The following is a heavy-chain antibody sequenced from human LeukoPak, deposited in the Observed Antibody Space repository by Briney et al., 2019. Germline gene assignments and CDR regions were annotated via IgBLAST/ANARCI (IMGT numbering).Heavy chain of an antibody. J-gene: IGHJ6*03. Sequence: GGSLRLSCVASGFTFSSHGMNWVRQAPGKGLEWVSGIIPSGHTTYYEDSVRGRFTISRDNSRNTVYLQMNSLRAEDTAVYYCAKAPSVLWFGEGNYMDVWGKGTTVTISS. CDR1: GFTFSSHG. CDR3: AKAPSVLWFGEGNYMDV. D-gene: IGHD3-10*01. CDR2: IIPSGHTT. V-gene: IGHV3-23*01.